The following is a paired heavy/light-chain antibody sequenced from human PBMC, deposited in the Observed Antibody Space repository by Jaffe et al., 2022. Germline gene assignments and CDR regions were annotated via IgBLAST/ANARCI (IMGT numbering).Heavy chain of an antibody. J-gene: IGHJ5*02. V-gene: IGHV1-46*03. CDR3: ARDPSGYYDFWSGYYLVSWFDP. CDR1: GYTFTSYY. D-gene: IGHD3-3*01. CDR2: INPSGGST. Sequence: QVQLVQSGAEVKKPGASVKVSCKASGYTFTSYYMHWVRQAPGQGLEWMGIINPSGGSTSYAQKFQGRVTMTRDTSTSTVYMELSSLRSEDTAVYYCARDPSGYYDFWSGYYLVSWFDPWGQGTLVTVSS.
Light chain of an antibody. CDR2: DNN. CDR3: GTWDSSLSAEV. CDR1: SSNIGNNY. V-gene: IGLV1-51*01. Sequence: QSVLTQPPSVSAAPGQKVTISCSGSSSNIGNNYVSWYQQLPGTAPKLLIYDNNKRPSGIPDRFSGSKSGTSATLGITGLQTGDEADYYCGTWDSSLSAEVFGGGTKLTVL. J-gene: IGLJ3*02.